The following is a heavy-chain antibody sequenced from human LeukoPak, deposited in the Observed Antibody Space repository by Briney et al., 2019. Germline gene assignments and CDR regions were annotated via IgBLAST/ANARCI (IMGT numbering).Heavy chain of an antibody. Sequence: GGSLRLSCTASGFTFSSYAMSWVRQAPGKGLEWVTAISGSGGSTYYADSVKGRFTISRDNSKNTLYLQMNSLRAEDTAVYYCATDRGWRTSGYYLYYFEYWGQGTLVTYSS. V-gene: IGHV3-23*01. J-gene: IGHJ4*02. CDR3: ATDRGWRTSGYYLYYFEY. CDR2: ISGSGGST. D-gene: IGHD3-3*01. CDR1: GFTFSSYA.